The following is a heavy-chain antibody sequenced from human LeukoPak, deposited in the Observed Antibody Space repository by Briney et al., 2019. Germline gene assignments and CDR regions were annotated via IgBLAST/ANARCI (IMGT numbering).Heavy chain of an antibody. CDR3: ATTLRSGSYYFDS. Sequence: GGSLRLSCAASGFTFSSYAMGWVRQAPGKGLEWVSAISGSGGSTYYADSVKGRFTISRDNSKNTLYLQMNSLRVEDTAVYYCATTLRSGSYYFDSWGQGTLVTVSS. J-gene: IGHJ4*02. CDR1: GFTFSSYA. CDR2: ISGSGGST. V-gene: IGHV3-23*01. D-gene: IGHD1-26*01.